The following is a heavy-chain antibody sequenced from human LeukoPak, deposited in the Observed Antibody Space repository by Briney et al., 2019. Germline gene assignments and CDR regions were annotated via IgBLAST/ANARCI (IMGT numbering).Heavy chain of an antibody. CDR2: ISSATSTI. V-gene: IGHV3-48*04. D-gene: IGHD2-2*01. CDR1: GFTFSSSG. Sequence: GGSLRLSCAASGFTFSSSGMNWVRQAPGKGLEWVSYISSATSTIYYADSVKGRFTISRDNAKNSLYLQMNSLRAEDTAVYYCATGPPGYCSINSCSFNYWGQGILVTVSS. CDR3: ATGPPGYCSINSCSFNY. J-gene: IGHJ4*02.